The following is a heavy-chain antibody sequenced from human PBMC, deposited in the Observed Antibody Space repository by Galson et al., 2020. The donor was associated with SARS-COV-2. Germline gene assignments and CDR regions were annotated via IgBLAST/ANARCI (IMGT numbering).Heavy chain of an antibody. V-gene: IGHV4-59*01. Sequence: ASEPLSLTCTVSGGSISSYYWSWIRQPPGKGLEWIGYIYHSGSTNYNPSLKRRVTISVDTSKNQFSLKLSAVTAADTAVYYCARGFDYWGQGTLVTVSS. CDR1: GGSISSYY. CDR2: IYHSGST. J-gene: IGHJ4*02. CDR3: ARGFDY.